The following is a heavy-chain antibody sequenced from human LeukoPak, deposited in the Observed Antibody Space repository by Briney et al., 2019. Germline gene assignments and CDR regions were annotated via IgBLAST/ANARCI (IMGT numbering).Heavy chain of an antibody. V-gene: IGHV4-38-2*02. J-gene: IGHJ4*02. CDR1: GYSISSGNY. CDR3: ARDGGGYYDILTGYYRPSIDFDY. CDR2: IYHSGST. Sequence: SETLSLACTVSGYSISSGNYWGWLRQSPGKGLEWIGTIYHSGSTYYNPSLKSRVTISVDTSKNQFSLKLSSVTAADTAVYYCARDGGGYYDILTGYYRPSIDFDYWGQGTLVTVSS. D-gene: IGHD3-9*01.